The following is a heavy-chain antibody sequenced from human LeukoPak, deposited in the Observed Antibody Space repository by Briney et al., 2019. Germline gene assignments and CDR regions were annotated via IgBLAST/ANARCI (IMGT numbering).Heavy chain of an antibody. CDR3: AKDHGLEYFDY. CDR1: GLTFSNAW. D-gene: IGHD3-3*01. CDR2: ISGSGGST. J-gene: IGHJ4*02. V-gene: IGHV3-23*01. Sequence: GGSLRLSCAASGLTFSNAWMTWVRQAPGKGLEWVSAISGSGGSTYYADSVKGRFTISRDNSKNTLYLQMNSLRAEDTAVYYCAKDHGLEYFDYWGQGTLVTVSS.